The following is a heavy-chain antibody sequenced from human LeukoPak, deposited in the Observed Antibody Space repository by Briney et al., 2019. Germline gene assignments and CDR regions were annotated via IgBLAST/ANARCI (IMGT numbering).Heavy chain of an antibody. CDR2: IGTEDDT. Sequence: GGSLRLSCTASGFTLRNYDMHWVRQTTEKGLEWVSGIGTEDDTFYPDSVKSRFTISRENAENSFYLQMNSLRAGDTAVYYCARGRFVLVPSLERWYFDLWGRGTLVTVSS. D-gene: IGHD2-8*02. CDR1: GFTLRNYD. V-gene: IGHV3-13*01. J-gene: IGHJ2*01. CDR3: ARGRFVLVPSLERWYFDL.